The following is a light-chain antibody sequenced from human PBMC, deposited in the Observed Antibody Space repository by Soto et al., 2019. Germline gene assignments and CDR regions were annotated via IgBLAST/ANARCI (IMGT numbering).Light chain of an antibody. CDR2: KAT. V-gene: IGKV1-5*03. Sequence: DIPMTQSPSTLSASVGDGVTITCRASQNIGSWLAWYQQKPGEAPKLLISKATNLQSGVPSRFSGSGSGTDFSLTISSLQPVDSATYFCQQYNDFQYSFGPGTK. CDR1: QNIGSW. CDR3: QQYNDFQYS. J-gene: IGKJ2*01.